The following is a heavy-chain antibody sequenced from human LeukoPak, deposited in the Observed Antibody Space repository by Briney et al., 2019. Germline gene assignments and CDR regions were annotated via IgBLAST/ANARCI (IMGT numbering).Heavy chain of an antibody. CDR1: GGSITPYY. V-gene: IGHV4-59*08. D-gene: IGHD2-2*01. CDR3: ARRIVVVPAAMMDYFDY. CDR2: IYYSGST. J-gene: IGHJ4*02. Sequence: PSETLSLTCTVSGGSITPYYWSWIRQPPGKGLEWIGYIYYSGSTNYNPSLKSRVTISVDTSKNQVSLKLSSVTAADTAVYYCARRIVVVPAAMMDYFDYWGQGTLVTVSS.